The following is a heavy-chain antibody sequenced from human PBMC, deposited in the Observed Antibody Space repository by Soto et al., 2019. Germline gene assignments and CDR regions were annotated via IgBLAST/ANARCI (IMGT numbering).Heavy chain of an antibody. Sequence: LRLSCAASGFTFSSYAMHWVRQAPGKGLEWVAVISYDGSNKYYADSVKGRFTVSSDDSKNTLYLQMNSLRTEDTAVYYCVRASGMDVWGQGTTVTVSS. CDR2: ISYDGSNK. CDR1: GFTFSSYA. CDR3: VRASGMDV. V-gene: IGHV3-30-3*01. J-gene: IGHJ6*02.